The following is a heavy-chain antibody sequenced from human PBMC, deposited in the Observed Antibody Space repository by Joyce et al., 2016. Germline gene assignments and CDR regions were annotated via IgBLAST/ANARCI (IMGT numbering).Heavy chain of an antibody. J-gene: IGHJ6*02. CDR1: GDSFSDTSYY. CDR3: ATSLPSRVGGFQFFGLDV. V-gene: IGHV4-61*01. CDR2: IYTSETT. D-gene: IGHD3-10*01. Sequence: HLQESGPGLVKPPETLSLTCTIHGDSFSDTSYYWSWIRQPPGKGLEWLGFIYTSETTHYNPSLGGRLSISAGAANKQFSLRLASVPSADTAVYYCATSLPSRVGGFQFFGLDVWGQGTTVIVS.